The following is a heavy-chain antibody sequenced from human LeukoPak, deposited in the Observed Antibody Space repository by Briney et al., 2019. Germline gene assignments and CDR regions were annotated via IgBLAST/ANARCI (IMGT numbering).Heavy chain of an antibody. CDR1: GGSISSGDYY. CDR2: IYYSGST. D-gene: IGHD3-3*01. J-gene: IGHJ6*03. CDR3: AIMPYDFWSGYDYYYMDV. Sequence: SQTLSLPCTVSGGSISSGDYYWRSIRQPPGKGLEWIGYIYYSGSTYYNPSLKSRVTISVDTSKNQFSLKLSSVTAGDTAVYYCAIMPYDFWSGYDYYYMDVWGKGTTVTVSS. V-gene: IGHV4-30-4*01.